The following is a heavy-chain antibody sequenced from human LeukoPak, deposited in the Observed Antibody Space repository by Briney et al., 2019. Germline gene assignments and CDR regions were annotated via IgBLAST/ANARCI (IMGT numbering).Heavy chain of an antibody. J-gene: IGHJ6*03. CDR1: GFTFSKYW. V-gene: IGHV3-74*01. D-gene: IGHD3-22*01. CDR2: INTDGTVT. Sequence: PGGSLRLSCAASGFTFSKYWMLWVRQAPGKGLESVSRINTDGTVTTYADSVKGRFTVSRDNSKNMLYLEMNSLRVEDTAMYYCAKSVVIKRYLDYMDVWGKGTTVTVSS. CDR3: AKSVVIKRYLDYMDV.